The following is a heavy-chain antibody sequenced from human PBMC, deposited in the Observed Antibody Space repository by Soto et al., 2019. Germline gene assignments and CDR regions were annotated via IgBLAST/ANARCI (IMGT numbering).Heavy chain of an antibody. CDR1: GFSFSTYA. D-gene: IGHD3-10*01. J-gene: IGHJ4*02. V-gene: IGHV3-23*01. CDR2: ISGSGSST. Sequence: GGSLRLSCAATGFSFSTYAMTWVRQAPGKGLEWVSTISGSGSSTYYADSVKGRFTVSRESSKATVYLQMNNLRVEDTAVYYCAKDERGGSGNYCVYWGQGTLVTVSS. CDR3: AKDERGGSGNYCVY.